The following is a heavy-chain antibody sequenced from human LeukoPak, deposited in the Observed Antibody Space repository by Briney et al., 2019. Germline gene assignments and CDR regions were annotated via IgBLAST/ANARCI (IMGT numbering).Heavy chain of an antibody. J-gene: IGHJ4*02. CDR1: GFTFSDYN. CDR3: ATYRQVLLPFES. D-gene: IGHD2-8*02. CDR2: IFPSGGEI. Sequence: PGGSLRLSCAASGFTFSDYNMRWIRQAPGKGLEWVSSIFPSGGEIHCADSVRGRFTISRDNSKSTLSLQMNSLRAEDTAIYYCATYRQVLLPFESWGQGTLVTVSS. V-gene: IGHV3-23*01.